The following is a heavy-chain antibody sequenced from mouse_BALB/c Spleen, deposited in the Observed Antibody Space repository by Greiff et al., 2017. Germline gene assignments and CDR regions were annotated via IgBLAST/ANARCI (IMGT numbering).Heavy chain of an antibody. Sequence: VQLQQSGAGLARPAASVSMSCKASGYTFTSYTMHWVKQRPGQGLEWIGYINPSSGYTNYNQKFKDKATLTADKSSSTAFMQLSSLTSEDSAVYYCARLPYFDYWGQGTTLTVSS. D-gene: IGHD2-4*01. CDR1: GYTFTSYT. CDR3: ARLPYFDY. V-gene: IGHV1-4*01. J-gene: IGHJ2*01. CDR2: INPSSGYT.